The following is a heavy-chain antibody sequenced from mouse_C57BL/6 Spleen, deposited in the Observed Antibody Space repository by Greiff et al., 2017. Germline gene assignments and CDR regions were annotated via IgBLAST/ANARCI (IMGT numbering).Heavy chain of an antibody. CDR2: IYPGSGST. V-gene: IGHV1-55*01. Sequence: QVQLQQPGAELVKPGASVKMSCKASGYTFTSYWITWVKQRPGQGLEWIGDIYPGSGSTNYNEKFKSKATLTLETSSSTAYMQLSSLTSVDSAVYYCARSHYYGSSHWYFDVWGTGTTVTVSS. CDR3: ARSHYYGSSHWYFDV. CDR1: GYTFTSYW. D-gene: IGHD1-1*01. J-gene: IGHJ1*03.